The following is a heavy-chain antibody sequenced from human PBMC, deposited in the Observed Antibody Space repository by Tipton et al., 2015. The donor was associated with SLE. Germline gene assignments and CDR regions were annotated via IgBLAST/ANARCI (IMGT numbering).Heavy chain of an antibody. Sequence: GSLRLSCAAYGFTFSNAWMSWVRQAPGKGLEWVSVIYSGGSTYYADSVKGRFTISRDNSKNTLYLQMNSLRAEDTAVYYCARSSSGLDYWGQGTLVTVSS. V-gene: IGHV3-53*05. J-gene: IGHJ4*02. CDR3: ARSSSGLDY. CDR1: GFTFSNAW. D-gene: IGHD6-19*01. CDR2: IYSGGST.